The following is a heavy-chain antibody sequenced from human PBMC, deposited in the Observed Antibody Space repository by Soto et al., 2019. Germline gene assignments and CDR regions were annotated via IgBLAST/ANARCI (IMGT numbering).Heavy chain of an antibody. CDR1: GYTFTSYD. CDR2: MNPNSGNT. V-gene: IGHV1-8*01. CDR3: ATVWLWNYYYYYGMDV. J-gene: IGHJ6*02. Sequence: ASVKVSCKASGYTFTSYDINWVRQATGQGLEWMGWMNPNSGNTGYAQKFQGRVTMTRNTSISTAYMELSSLRSEDTAVYYCATVWLWNYYYYYGMDVWGQGTTVTVS. D-gene: IGHD3-22*01.